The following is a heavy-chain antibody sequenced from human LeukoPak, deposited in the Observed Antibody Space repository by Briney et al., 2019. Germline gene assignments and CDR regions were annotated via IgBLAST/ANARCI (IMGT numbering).Heavy chain of an antibody. CDR1: GYTFTSYG. J-gene: IGHJ4*02. V-gene: IGHV1-18*01. CDR2: ISAYNGNT. CDR3: ARGRNDLSPGDY. D-gene: IGHD3/OR15-3a*01. Sequence: GASVKVSCKASGYTFTSYGISWVRQAPGQGLEWMGWISAYNGNTNYAQKLQGRVTMTRDTSISTAYMELSRLRSDDTAVYYCARGRNDLSPGDYWGQGTLVTVSS.